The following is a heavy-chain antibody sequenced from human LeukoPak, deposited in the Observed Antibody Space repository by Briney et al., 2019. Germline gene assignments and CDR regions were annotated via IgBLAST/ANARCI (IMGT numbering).Heavy chain of an antibody. V-gene: IGHV1-69*13. CDR2: IIPIFGTA. J-gene: IGHJ4*02. CDR1: GGTFSSYA. Sequence: GASVKVSCKASGGTFSSYAISWVRQAPGQGLEWMGGIIPIFGTANYAQKFQGRVTITADESTSTAYMELSSLRSEDTAVYYCARANSGWYYFDYWGQGTLVTVSS. CDR3: ARANSGWYYFDY. D-gene: IGHD6-19*01.